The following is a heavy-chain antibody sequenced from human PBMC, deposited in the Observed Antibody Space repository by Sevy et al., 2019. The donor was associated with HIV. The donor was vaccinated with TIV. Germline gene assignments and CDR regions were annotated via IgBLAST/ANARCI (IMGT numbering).Heavy chain of an antibody. CDR3: ARHSHGSGTYYVPFDS. Sequence: SETLSLTCAVSGYSITSGNLWGWIRQPPGKGLEWIGSVFHSGSTYYNPSLNSRVIISVDTSKNQFSLKLNSVTAADTAVYYCARHSHGSGTYYVPFDSWGQGTLVTVSS. D-gene: IGHD3-10*01. J-gene: IGHJ4*02. V-gene: IGHV4-38-2*01. CDR2: VFHSGST. CDR1: GYSITSGNL.